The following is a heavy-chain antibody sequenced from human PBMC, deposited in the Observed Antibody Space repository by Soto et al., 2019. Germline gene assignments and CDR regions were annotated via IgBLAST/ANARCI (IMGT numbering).Heavy chain of an antibody. CDR2: IYSGGST. CDR1: GFTVSTNY. CDR3: ARDTKAAAGTH. J-gene: IGHJ4*02. D-gene: IGHD6-13*01. Sequence: EVQLVETGGGVLQPGGSLRLSCAASGFTVSTNYMSWVRQSPGKGLEWVSVIYSGGSTDYAESVKGRFTISRDNSKNTLYLQMNSLRAEDTAVYYCARDTKAAAGTHWGQGTLVTVSS. V-gene: IGHV3-53*02.